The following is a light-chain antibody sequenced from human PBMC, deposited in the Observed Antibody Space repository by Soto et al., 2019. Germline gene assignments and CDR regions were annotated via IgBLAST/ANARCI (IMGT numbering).Light chain of an antibody. V-gene: IGKV1-39*01. J-gene: IGKJ5*01. CDR3: QQSYSTPIT. Sequence: DIQMTQSPSSLSASVGDRVTITCRASQSISSYLNWYQQKPGKAPKLLIYAASSPQSGVPSRFSGSGSGTDFTLTISSLQPEDFATYYCQQSYSTPITFGQGTRLEIK. CDR2: AAS. CDR1: QSISSY.